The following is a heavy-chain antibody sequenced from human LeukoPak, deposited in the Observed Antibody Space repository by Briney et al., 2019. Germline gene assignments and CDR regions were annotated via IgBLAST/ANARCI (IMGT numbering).Heavy chain of an antibody. CDR3: ASLRGRGYYYFHTLHAFDI. CDR1: GVSISSYY. CDR2: IYYSGST. J-gene: IGHJ3*02. V-gene: IGHV4-59*08. Sequence: SETLSLTCTVSGVSISSYYWSWLRQPPGKGLEWSGYIYYSGSTNYNPSLKSRVTISVDTSKNQFSLKLSAVTAADTAVYYCASLRGRGYYYFHTLHAFDIWGQGTMVTVSS. D-gene: IGHD3-22*01.